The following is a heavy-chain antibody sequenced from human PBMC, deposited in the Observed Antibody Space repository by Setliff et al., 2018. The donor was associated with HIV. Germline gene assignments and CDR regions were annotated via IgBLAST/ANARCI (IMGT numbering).Heavy chain of an antibody. CDR2: IYTDGST. CDR3: ARDARWLQFPYFDY. V-gene: IGHV4-61*09. Sequence: SETLSLTCTVSGGSITSGNYFWTWIRQLAGKGLEWIGHIYTDGSTNYNPSFRSRVTISVDSSKNQFSLKLSSVTAADTAVYYCARDARWLQFPYFDYWGQGTLVTVSS. CDR1: GGSITSGNYF. J-gene: IGHJ4*01. D-gene: IGHD5-12*01.